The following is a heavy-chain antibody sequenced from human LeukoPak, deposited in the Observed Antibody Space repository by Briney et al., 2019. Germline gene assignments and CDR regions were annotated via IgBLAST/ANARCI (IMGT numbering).Heavy chain of an antibody. CDR1: GFTFSSYA. D-gene: IGHD5-18*01. CDR2: ISSSSTYV. J-gene: IGHJ4*02. V-gene: IGHV3-21*04. Sequence: PGGSLRLSCAASGFTFSSYAMHWVRQAPGKGLEWVSSISSSSTYVCYADSVKGLFTISRDNSKNTLYLQMNSLRAEDTAVYYCAKDRGYSYGISEYWGQGTLVTVSS. CDR3: AKDRGYSYGISEY.